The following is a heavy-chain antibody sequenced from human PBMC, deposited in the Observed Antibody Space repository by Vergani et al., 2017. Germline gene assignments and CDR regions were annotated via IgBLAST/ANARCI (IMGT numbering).Heavy chain of an antibody. J-gene: IGHJ4*02. CDR3: ARSGSYQRARDH. CDR1: GGSISRTNFY. D-gene: IGHD6-25*01. V-gene: IGHV4-39*02. Sequence: QVRLQESGPGLVKPSETLSLTCSVSGGSISRTNFYWGWIRQPPGKGLEWLGSVYFTGHTYYNPSLKSRVTISVDTSNNHFSLNLSSVTAADTAVYYCARSGSYQRARDHWGRGTLVTVSS. CDR2: VYFTGHT.